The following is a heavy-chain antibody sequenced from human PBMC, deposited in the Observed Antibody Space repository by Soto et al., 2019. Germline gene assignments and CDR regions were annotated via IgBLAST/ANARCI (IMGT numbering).Heavy chain of an antibody. V-gene: IGHV1-18*01. Sequence: QVQLVQSGTEVKKPGAAVRVSCKTSGHTFNSYGITWVRQAPGQGLEWMGWISGYKGNTNYAQKLQGRVTMTTDTSTSTAYMELRSLRYDDTAVYYCASIGPRYAGGAFDVWGQGTSVTVSS. D-gene: IGHD2-2*01. CDR1: GHTFNSYG. CDR3: ASIGPRYAGGAFDV. J-gene: IGHJ3*01. CDR2: ISGYKGNT.